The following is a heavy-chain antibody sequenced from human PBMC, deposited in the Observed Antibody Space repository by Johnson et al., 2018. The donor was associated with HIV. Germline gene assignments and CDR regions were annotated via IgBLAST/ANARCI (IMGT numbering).Heavy chain of an antibody. CDR2: LAWDGSSA. J-gene: IGHJ3*02. D-gene: IGHD6-13*01. CDR3: AKGYSSTWHDAFNI. Sequence: VQLVESGGGLVQPGGSLRLSCAASGFTFSSYAMHWVRQAPGKGLAWVSLLAWDGSSAFYADSVKGRFTIARDNSKNSLYLEMNSLRAEETALYYCAKGYSSTWHDAFNIWGQGTMVTVSS. V-gene: IGHV3-43D*03. CDR1: GFTFSSYA.